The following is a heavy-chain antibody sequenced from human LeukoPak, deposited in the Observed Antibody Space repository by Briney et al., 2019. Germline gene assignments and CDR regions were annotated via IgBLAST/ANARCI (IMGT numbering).Heavy chain of an antibody. CDR2: ISGSGGST. J-gene: IGHJ3*02. V-gene: IGHV3-23*01. CDR3: AKGASGVATLALDAFDI. Sequence: GGSLRLSCAASGFTFSSYAMSWVRQAPGKGLEWVSAISGSGGSTYYADSVKGRFTISRDNSKNTLYLQMNSLRAEDTAVYYCAKGASGVATLALDAFDIWGQGTMVTVSS. D-gene: IGHD5-12*01. CDR1: GFTFSSYA.